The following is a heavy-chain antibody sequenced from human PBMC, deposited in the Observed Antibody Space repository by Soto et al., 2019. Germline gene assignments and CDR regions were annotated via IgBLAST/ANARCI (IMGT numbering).Heavy chain of an antibody. J-gene: IGHJ6*02. CDR3: ARDQYDFRSGSYYYAMEV. CDR1: GFTFGNYA. Sequence: GSLRLSCAASGFTFGNYAMSWVRQAPGKGLEWIGYIYYTGSTNYNPSLKGRVTMSVDTSRDQVSLRLRSVTRADTAVYYCARDQYDFRSGSYYYAMEVWGQGTKVTVSS. CDR2: IYYTGST. V-gene: IGHV4-59*01. D-gene: IGHD3-3*01.